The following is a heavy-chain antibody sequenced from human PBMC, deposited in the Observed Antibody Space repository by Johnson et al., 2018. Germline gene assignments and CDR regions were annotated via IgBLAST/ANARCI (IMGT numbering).Heavy chain of an antibody. CDR2: IEQDGSEK. V-gene: IGHV3-7*04. J-gene: IGHJ6*02. CDR1: GFTFNNYW. CDR3: ARGRCPLWGYYGMDV. D-gene: IGHD7-27*01. Sequence: VQLVESGGGLVQPGGSLRLSCAASGFTFNNYWMNWVRQAPGKGLEWVANIEQDGSEKYYVDSVRARFTISRDNAKNSLYLQMNSLRAEDTAVYYCARGRCPLWGYYGMDVWGQGTTVTVSS.